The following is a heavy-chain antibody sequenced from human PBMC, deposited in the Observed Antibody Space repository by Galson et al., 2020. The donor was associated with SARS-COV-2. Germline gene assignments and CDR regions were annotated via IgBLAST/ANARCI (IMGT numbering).Heavy chain of an antibody. D-gene: IGHD3-3*01. CDR1: GGSISSSSYY. J-gene: IGHJ4*02. CDR3: ARVKAADITIFGVVIMGGDFDY. Sequence: SQTLSLTCTVSGGSISSSSYYWGWIRQPTGKGLEWIGSIYYSGSTYYNPSLKSRVTISVDTSKNQFSLKLSSVTAADTAVYYCARVKAADITIFGVVIMGGDFDYWGQGTLVTVSS. V-gene: IGHV4-39*07. CDR2: IYYSGST.